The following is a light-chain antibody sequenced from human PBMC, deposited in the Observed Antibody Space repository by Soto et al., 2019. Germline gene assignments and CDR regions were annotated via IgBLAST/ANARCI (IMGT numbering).Light chain of an antibody. Sequence: QSALTEPPSASGSPGQSVTISCTGTSSDIGGFNYVSWYQQRPGKAPKLIIYEVTKRPSGVPDRFSGSKSGNTASLTVSGLQAEDEADYYCTSYAGANSGVFGGATQLTVL. CDR2: EVT. CDR1: SSDIGGFNY. J-gene: IGLJ3*02. V-gene: IGLV2-8*01. CDR3: TSYAGANSGV.